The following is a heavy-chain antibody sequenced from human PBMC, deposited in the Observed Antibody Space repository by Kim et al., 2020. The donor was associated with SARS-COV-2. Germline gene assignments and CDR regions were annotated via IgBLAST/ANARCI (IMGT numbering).Heavy chain of an antibody. J-gene: IGHJ3*01. CDR2: IYADGNT. Sequence: GGSLRLSCVGSGFTVSKNYIFWVRQAPGKGLEWVSVIYADGNTYYAESVKGRFTISRDTSKNTVYLQINSLRAEDTAVFYCAGGLQDGFEVWGQGTVVTVSS. CDR3: AGGLQDGFEV. CDR1: GFTVSKNY. V-gene: IGHV3-53*01.